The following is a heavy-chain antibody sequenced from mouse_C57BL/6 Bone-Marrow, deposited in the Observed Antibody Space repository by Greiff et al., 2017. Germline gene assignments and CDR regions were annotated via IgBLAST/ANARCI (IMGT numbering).Heavy chain of an antibody. CDR3: TRKCYDYGSSFAY. Sequence: QVQLQQSGAELVRPGASVTLSCKASGYTFTDYEMHWVKQTPVHGLEWIGAIDPETGGTAYNQKFKGKAILTAAKSSSTAYMELRSLTSEDSAVYYCTRKCYDYGSSFAYWGQGTLVTVSA. V-gene: IGHV1-15*01. CDR2: IDPETGGT. CDR1: GYTFTDYE. J-gene: IGHJ3*01. D-gene: IGHD1-1*01.